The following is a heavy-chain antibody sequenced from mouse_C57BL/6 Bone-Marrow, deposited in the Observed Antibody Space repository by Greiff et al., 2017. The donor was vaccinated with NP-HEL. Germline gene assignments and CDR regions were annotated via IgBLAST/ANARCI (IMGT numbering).Heavy chain of an antibody. CDR2: ISYDGSN. D-gene: IGHD1-1*01. V-gene: IGHV3-6*01. Sequence: EVQLQESGPGLVKPSQSLSLTCSVTGYSITSGYYWNWIRQFPGNKLEWMGYISYDGSNNYNPSLKNRISITRDTSKNQFFLKLNSVTTEDTATYYCARDGYGSSASHYWGQGTTLTVSS. CDR1: GYSITSGYY. CDR3: ARDGYGSSASHY. J-gene: IGHJ2*01.